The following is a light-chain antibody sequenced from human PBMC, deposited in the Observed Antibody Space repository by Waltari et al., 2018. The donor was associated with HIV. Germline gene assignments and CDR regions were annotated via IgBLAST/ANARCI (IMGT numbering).Light chain of an antibody. V-gene: IGLV2-23*02. J-gene: IGLJ2*01. CDR2: EVS. CDR3: CSYAGSSTFVV. CDR1: SSDVGSYYL. Sequence: QSALTQPAPVSGSPGQSITISCPGTSSDVGSYYLVSWSQQHPGKAPKLMIYEVSKRPSGVSNRFSGSKSGNTASLTISGLQAEDEADYYCCSYAGSSTFVVFGGGTKLTVL.